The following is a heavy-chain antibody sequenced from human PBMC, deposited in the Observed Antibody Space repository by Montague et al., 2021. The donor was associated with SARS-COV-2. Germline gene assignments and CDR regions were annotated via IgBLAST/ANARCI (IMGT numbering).Heavy chain of an antibody. V-gene: IGHV4-59*01. D-gene: IGHD6-13*01. CDR3: ARGAGYSSSWYLAFEI. J-gene: IGHJ3*02. CDR1: SGSISSYY. Sequence: SETLSLTCTVSSGSISSYYWSWIRQPPGKGLEWIGYIYYSGSTNYNPSLKSRVTISVDTSKNQFSLKLSSVTAADTAVYYCARGAGYSSSWYLAFEIWGQGTMATVPS. CDR2: IYYSGST.